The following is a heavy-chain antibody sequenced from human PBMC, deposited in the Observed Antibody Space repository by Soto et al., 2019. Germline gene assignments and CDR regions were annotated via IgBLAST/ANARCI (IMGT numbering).Heavy chain of an antibody. Sequence: QVQLVQSGAEVKKPGSSVKVSCKASGGTFSSYAISWVRQAPGQGLEWMGGIIPIFGTTNYAQKFQGRVTITADDSTSTAYMELSSLRSEDTAVYYCARDGYYDSSGLIRGWFDPWGQGTLVTVSS. CDR3: ARDGYYDSSGLIRGWFDP. D-gene: IGHD3-22*01. CDR2: IIPIFGTT. CDR1: GGTFSSYA. V-gene: IGHV1-69*12. J-gene: IGHJ5*02.